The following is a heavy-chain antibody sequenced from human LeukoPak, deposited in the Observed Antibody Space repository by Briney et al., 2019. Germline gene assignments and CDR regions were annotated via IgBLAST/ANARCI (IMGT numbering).Heavy chain of an antibody. CDR3: ARVDWYKFDY. J-gene: IGHJ4*02. CDR2: IDQDGSEK. D-gene: IGHD3-9*01. V-gene: IGHV3-7*02. Sequence: GGSLRLSCAASEFTFSLYWMSWVRQAPGKGLEWLANIDQDGSEKYYVDSVKGRFTISRDNAKNSLYLQMNSLRAEDTAVYYCARVDWYKFDYWGQGTLVTVSS. CDR1: EFTFSLYW.